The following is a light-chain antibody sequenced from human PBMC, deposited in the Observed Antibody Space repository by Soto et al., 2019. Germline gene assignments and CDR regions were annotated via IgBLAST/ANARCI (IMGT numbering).Light chain of an antibody. CDR3: HQYARAPLT. CDR1: QSVTSDY. J-gene: IGKJ4*01. V-gene: IGKV3-20*01. CDR2: GAS. Sequence: EFVLTQSPGTLSLSPGERATLSCRASQSVTSDYLAWLQQKPGQVPRLLMYGASTRAAGIPDRFIGSGSGTDFTLTISRLEPEDFAVYYCHQYARAPLTFGGGTKVEIK.